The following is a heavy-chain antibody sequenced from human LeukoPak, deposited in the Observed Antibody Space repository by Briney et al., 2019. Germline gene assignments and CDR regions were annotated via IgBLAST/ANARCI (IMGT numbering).Heavy chain of an antibody. CDR1: GFTFSSYE. J-gene: IGHJ6*03. D-gene: IGHD6-19*01. V-gene: IGHV3-48*03. Sequence: PGGSLRLSCAASGFTFSSYEMNWVRQAPGKGLEWVSYISSSGSTIYYADSVKGRFTISRDNAKNSLYLQMNSLRAEDTAVYYCARDYSSGWYAIINRRYYYYMDVWGKGTTVTISS. CDR3: ARDYSSGWYAIINRRYYYYMDV. CDR2: ISSSGSTI.